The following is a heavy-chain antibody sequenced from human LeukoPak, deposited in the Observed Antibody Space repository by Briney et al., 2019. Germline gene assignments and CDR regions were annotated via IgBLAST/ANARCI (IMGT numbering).Heavy chain of an antibody. CDR2: ISSSSSYI. J-gene: IGHJ4*02. D-gene: IGHD4-17*01. Sequence: PGGSLRLSCAASGFTFSSYSMNWVRQAPGKGLEWVSSISSSSSYIYYADSVKGRFTISRDNAKNSLYLQMNSLRAEDTAVYYCAREDYGDYVSVQYFDYWGQGTLVTVSS. V-gene: IGHV3-21*01. CDR3: AREDYGDYVSVQYFDY. CDR1: GFTFSSYS.